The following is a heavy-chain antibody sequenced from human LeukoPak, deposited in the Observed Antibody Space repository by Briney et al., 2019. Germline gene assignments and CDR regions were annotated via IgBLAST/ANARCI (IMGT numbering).Heavy chain of an antibody. Sequence: SGTLSLTCTVSGGSMSSYYWSWIRQPPGKGLEWIGYIHYSGTTHYNPSLEGRVTISVDTSKNQFSLKLSSVTAADTAVYYCARGSPAPDYWGKGTLVTVSS. CDR1: GGSMSSYY. J-gene: IGHJ4*02. D-gene: IGHD1-26*01. CDR3: ARGSPAPDY. V-gene: IGHV4-59*01. CDR2: IHYSGTT.